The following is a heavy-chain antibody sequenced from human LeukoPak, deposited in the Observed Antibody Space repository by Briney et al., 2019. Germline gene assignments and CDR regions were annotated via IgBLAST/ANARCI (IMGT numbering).Heavy chain of an antibody. Sequence: SVKVSCKASGYTFTYRYLHWVRQAPGQALEWMGWITPFNGNTNYAQKFQDRVTITRDRSMSTAYMELSSLRSEDTAMYYCVALMRRDAFDIWGQGTMVTVSS. CDR1: GYTFTYRY. V-gene: IGHV1-45*02. D-gene: IGHD2-8*01. J-gene: IGHJ3*02. CDR2: ITPFNGNT. CDR3: VALMRRDAFDI.